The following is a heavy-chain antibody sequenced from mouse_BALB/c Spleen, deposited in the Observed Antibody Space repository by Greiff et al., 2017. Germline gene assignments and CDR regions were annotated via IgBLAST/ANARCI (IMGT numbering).Heavy chain of an antibody. CDR2: IWAGGST. CDR1: GFSLTSYG. CDR3: ARGDYRYAWFAY. V-gene: IGHV2-9*02. D-gene: IGHD2-14*01. J-gene: IGHJ3*01. Sequence: QVQLQQSGPGLVAPSQSLSITCTVSGFSLTSYGVHWVRLPPGKGLEWLGVIWAGGSTNYNSALMSRLSISKDNSKSQVFLKMNSLQTDDTAMYYCARGDYRYAWFAYWGQGTLVTVSA.